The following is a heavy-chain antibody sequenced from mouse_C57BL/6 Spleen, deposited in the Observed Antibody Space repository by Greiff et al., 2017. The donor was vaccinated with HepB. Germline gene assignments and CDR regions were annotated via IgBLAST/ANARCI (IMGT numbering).Heavy chain of an antibody. CDR1: GYTFTDHT. Sequence: VMLVESDAELVKPGASVKISCKVSGYTFTDHTIHWMKQRPEQGLEWIGYIYPRDGSTKYNEKFKGKATLTADKSSSTAYMQLNSLTSEDSAVYFCARLYYYGSSYAMDYWGQGTSVTVSS. D-gene: IGHD1-1*01. J-gene: IGHJ4*01. CDR3: ARLYYYGSSYAMDY. V-gene: IGHV1-78*01. CDR2: IYPRDGST.